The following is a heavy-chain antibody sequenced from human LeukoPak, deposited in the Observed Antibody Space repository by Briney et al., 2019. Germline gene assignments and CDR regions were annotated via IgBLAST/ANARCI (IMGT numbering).Heavy chain of an antibody. V-gene: IGHV4-34*01. D-gene: IGHD3-22*01. Sequence: PSETLSLTCAVYGGSFSGYYWSWIRQPPGKGLEWIGEINHSGSTNYNPSLKSRVTISVDTSKNQFSLKLSSVTAADTAVYYCARFPYNHDSSGYYYDYWGQGTLVTVSS. J-gene: IGHJ4*02. CDR3: ARFPYNHDSSGYYYDY. CDR2: INHSGST. CDR1: GGSFSGYY.